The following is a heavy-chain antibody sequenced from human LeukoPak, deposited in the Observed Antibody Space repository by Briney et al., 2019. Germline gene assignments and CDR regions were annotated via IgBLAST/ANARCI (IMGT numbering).Heavy chain of an antibody. D-gene: IGHD1-26*01. CDR3: ARENSGSYYGWFDP. CDR2: IYTSGST. V-gene: IGHV4-4*07. CDR1: GGSISSYY. Sequence: PPETPSLTCTVSGGSISSYYWSWIRQPAGRGLEWIGRIYTSGSTNYNPSLKSRVTMSVDTSKNQFSLKLSSVTAADTAVYYCARENSGSYYGWFDPWGQGTLVTVSS. J-gene: IGHJ5*02.